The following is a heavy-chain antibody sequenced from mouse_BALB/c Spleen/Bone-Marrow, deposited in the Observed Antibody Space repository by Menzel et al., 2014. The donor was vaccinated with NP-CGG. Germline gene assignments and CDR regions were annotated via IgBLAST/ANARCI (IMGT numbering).Heavy chain of an antibody. CDR3: TRYGNSHYYAVDY. D-gene: IGHD1-1*01. V-gene: IGHV1-69*02. J-gene: IGHJ4*01. CDR2: IYPSDTYT. Sequence: QVQLQQSGAELVRPGASVKLSCRASGYTFTSYWINWVKQRPGQGLEWIGNIYPSDTYTNYSQRFKDKATLTVDKSSSTAYMQLSSPTSEDSAVYYCTRYGNSHYYAVDYWGQGTSVTVSS. CDR1: GYTFTSYW.